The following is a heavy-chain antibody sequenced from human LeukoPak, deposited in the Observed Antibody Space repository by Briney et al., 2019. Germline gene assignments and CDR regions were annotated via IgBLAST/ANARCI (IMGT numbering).Heavy chain of an antibody. CDR1: GFPFNNYW. Sequence: GGSLSLSCAASGFPFNNYWMTWVRQAPGKGLEWVANIKQDGSQEYYVDSVKGRFTISRDNAKNSVYLQMNSLRAGDTGVYYCARIGYSSSCTDYWGQGTLVTVSS. V-gene: IGHV3-7*01. CDR3: ARIGYSSSCTDY. D-gene: IGHD2-2*01. CDR2: IKQDGSQE. J-gene: IGHJ4*02.